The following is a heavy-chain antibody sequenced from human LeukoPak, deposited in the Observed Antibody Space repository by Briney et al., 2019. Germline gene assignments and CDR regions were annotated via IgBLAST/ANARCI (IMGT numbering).Heavy chain of an antibody. Sequence: PGGSLRLSRAASGFSFSVYAMSWVRQAPGKGLEWVSSISGSGGRTYYTNSVKGRFTISRENFKNTVYLEMNNLGAEDTALYYCAKGGQDFDFWRFDYWGQGNLVVVSS. V-gene: IGHV3-23*01. J-gene: IGHJ4*02. CDR2: ISGSGGRT. CDR1: GFSFSVYA. CDR3: AKGGQDFDFWRFDY. D-gene: IGHD3-3*01.